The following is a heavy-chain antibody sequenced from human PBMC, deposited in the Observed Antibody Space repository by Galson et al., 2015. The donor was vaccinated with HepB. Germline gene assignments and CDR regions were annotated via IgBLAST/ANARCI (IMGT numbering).Heavy chain of an antibody. V-gene: IGHV2-5*02. CDR2: IYWDDDK. Sequence: PALVKPTQTLTLTCTFSGFSLSTSGVGVGWIRQPPGKALEWLALIYWDDDKRYSPSLKSRLTITKDTSKSQVVLTMTNMDPVDTATYYCAHRLGSTSWDNWFDPWGQGTLVTVSS. D-gene: IGHD2-2*01. CDR3: AHRLGSTSWDNWFDP. CDR1: GFSLSTSGVG. J-gene: IGHJ5*02.